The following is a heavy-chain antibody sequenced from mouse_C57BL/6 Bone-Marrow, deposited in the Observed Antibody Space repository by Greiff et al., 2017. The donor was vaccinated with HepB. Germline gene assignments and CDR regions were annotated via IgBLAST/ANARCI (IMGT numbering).Heavy chain of an antibody. D-gene: IGHD1-1*01. V-gene: IGHV1-4*01. J-gene: IGHJ2*01. CDR1: GYTFTSYT. CDR3: ARNYYGSSYVDY. CDR2: INPSSGYT. Sequence: VQLQQSGAELARPGASVKMSCKASGYTFTSYTMHWVKQRPGQGLEWIGYINPSSGYTKYNQKFKDKATLTADKSSSTAYMQLSSLTSEDSAVYYCARNYYGSSYVDYWGKGTTLTVSS.